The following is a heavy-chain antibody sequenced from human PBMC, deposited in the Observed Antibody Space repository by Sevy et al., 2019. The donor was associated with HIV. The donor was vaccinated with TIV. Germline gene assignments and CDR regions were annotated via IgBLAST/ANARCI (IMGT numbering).Heavy chain of an antibody. V-gene: IGHV4-39*01. CDR2: IYYIGNT. Sequence: SETLSLTCSVSGGSISNSAYCWGWIRQPPGKGLEWIGNIYYIGNTYYKPSLKSRVTISVDTSKNQFSLQLSSVTAADTAVYYCARWTMGITMIQGEFDSWGQGTLVTVSS. J-gene: IGHJ5*01. CDR3: ARWTMGITMIQGEFDS. D-gene: IGHD3-10*01. CDR1: GGSISNSAYC.